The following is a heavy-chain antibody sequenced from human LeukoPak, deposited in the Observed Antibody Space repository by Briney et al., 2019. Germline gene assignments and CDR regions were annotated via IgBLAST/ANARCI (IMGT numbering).Heavy chain of an antibody. V-gene: IGHV3-7*04. J-gene: IGHJ4*02. D-gene: IGHD6-13*01. CDR2: VKEDGSEK. CDR1: GFTFSRFW. Sequence: PGGSLRLSCAASGFTFSRFWMGWVRQAPGKGLEWVANVKEDGSEKYYVDSVKGRFTISRDNAKNSLYLQMNSLRAEDTAVYYCARYGSIVAAGTFDYWGQGTLVAVSS. CDR3: ARYGSIVAAGTFDY.